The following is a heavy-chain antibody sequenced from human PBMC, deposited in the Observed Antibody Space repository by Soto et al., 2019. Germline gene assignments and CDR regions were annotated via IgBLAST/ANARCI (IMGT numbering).Heavy chain of an antibody. CDR1: GFAFSSAW. Sequence: PGGSLRLSCAAPGFAFSSAWMSWVRQAPGKGLEWVGRLKSEAAGGTTDYAAPVKGRFTISRDDSKNTLYLQMNSLKTDDTAVYYCSYDSSRGDYWGLGTLVTVSS. J-gene: IGHJ4*02. V-gene: IGHV3-15*01. D-gene: IGHD3-22*01. CDR3: SYDSSRGDY. CDR2: LKSEAAGGTT.